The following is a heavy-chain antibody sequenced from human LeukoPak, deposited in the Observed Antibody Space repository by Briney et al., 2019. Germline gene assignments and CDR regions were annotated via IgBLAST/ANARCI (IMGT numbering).Heavy chain of an antibody. CDR2: IYSGGST. V-gene: IGHV3-66*04. CDR3: ARHYGSGSQPFDY. D-gene: IGHD3-10*01. Sequence: PGGSLRLSCAASGFTFSSYSMNWVRQAPGKGLEWVSVIYSGGSTYYADSVKGRFTISRDNSKNTLYLQMNSLRAEDTAVYYCARHYGSGSQPFDYWGREPWSPSPQ. J-gene: IGHJ4*02. CDR1: GFTFSSYS.